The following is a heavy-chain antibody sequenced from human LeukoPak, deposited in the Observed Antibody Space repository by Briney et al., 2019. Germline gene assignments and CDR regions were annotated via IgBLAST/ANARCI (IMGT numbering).Heavy chain of an antibody. CDR3: ATRRPLGYCSGGSCWVKVGYFDY. CDR2: FDPEDGET. J-gene: IGHJ4*02. V-gene: IGHV1-24*01. CDR1: GYTLTELS. Sequence: ASVKVSCKVSGYTLTELSMHWVRQAPGKGLEWMGGFDPEDGETIYAQKFQGRVTMTEDTSTDTAYMELSSLRSEDTAVYYCATRRPLGYCSGGSCWVKVGYFDYWGQGTLVTVSP. D-gene: IGHD2-15*01.